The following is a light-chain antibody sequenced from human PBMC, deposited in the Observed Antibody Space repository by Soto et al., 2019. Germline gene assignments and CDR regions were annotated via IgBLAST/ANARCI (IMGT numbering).Light chain of an antibody. CDR1: QNINSH. J-gene: IGKJ2*01. Sequence: DIQMTQSPSSLSASIGDRVTITCRASQNINSHLNWYQQKPGKAPKVLIYAASRLQSGVPSRFSGSGSGTEFTLTISSLEPEDFATYYCQQSHITTLFTFGKGTKLEIK. V-gene: IGKV1-39*01. CDR3: QQSHITTLFT. CDR2: AAS.